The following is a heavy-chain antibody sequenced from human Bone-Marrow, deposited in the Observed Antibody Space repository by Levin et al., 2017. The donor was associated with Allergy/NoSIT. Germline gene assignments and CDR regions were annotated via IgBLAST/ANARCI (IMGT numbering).Heavy chain of an antibody. CDR2: INPNSGGT. CDR1: GYTFTGYY. CDR3: ARDLPCGGDCYSGLLGYYYGMDG. D-gene: IGHD2-21*02. J-gene: IGHJ6*02. Sequence: GASVKVSCKASGYTFTGYYMHWVRQAPGQGLEWMGWINPNSGGTNYAQKFQGRVTMTRDTSISTAYMELSRLRSDDTAVYYCARDLPCGGDCYSGLLGYYYGMDGWGQGTTVTVSS. V-gene: IGHV1-2*02.